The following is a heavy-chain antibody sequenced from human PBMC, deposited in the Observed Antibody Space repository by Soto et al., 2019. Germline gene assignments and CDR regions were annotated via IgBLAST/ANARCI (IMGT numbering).Heavy chain of an antibody. CDR3: AKGGSSGWPGGEDF. V-gene: IGHV3-23*01. CDR2: ITSDGSTT. CDR1: GFTFSNYA. J-gene: IGHJ4*02. Sequence: EVQLLESGGGLVQPGGSLRLSCVVSGFTFSNYAMSWVRKTPGKGLEWVSGITSDGSTTWYADFVEGRFTISRDNSKNTVYLQLNSPRGEYAAVYFCAKGGSSGWPGGEDFWGQGTMVTLSS. D-gene: IGHD6-19*01.